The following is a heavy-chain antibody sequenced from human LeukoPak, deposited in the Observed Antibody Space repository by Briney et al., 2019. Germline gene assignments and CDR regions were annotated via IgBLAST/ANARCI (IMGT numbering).Heavy chain of an antibody. V-gene: IGHV4-4*07. CDR3: ARGSYGHFDY. CDR1: GGSITGYY. D-gene: IGHD5-18*01. Sequence: SETLSLTCTVSGGSITGYYWSWIRQPAGQGLEWIGRIYSSGSPQYNPSLKSPVTISLDRSKNQFSLRLSSVTAADTAVYYCARGSYGHFDYWGQGTLVTVSS. J-gene: IGHJ4*02. CDR2: IYSSGSP.